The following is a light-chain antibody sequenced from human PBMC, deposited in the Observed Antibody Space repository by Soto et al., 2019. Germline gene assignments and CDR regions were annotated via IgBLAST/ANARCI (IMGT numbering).Light chain of an antibody. V-gene: IGKV3-20*01. J-gene: IGKJ1*01. Sequence: EVVLTQSPGTVSLSPGERATLSCRASQSVTSNYLAWYQQKPGQAPRLLIYAASSRATGISDRFSGSGSGTDFTLSISRLEPEDFAVYYCQQYGSSVTWTFGQGTKV. CDR2: AAS. CDR3: QQYGSSVTWT. CDR1: QSVTSNY.